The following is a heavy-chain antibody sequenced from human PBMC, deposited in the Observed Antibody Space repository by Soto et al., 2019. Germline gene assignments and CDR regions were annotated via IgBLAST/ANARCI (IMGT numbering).Heavy chain of an antibody. Sequence: PSETLSLTCTVSGGSISSGYLTWIRHPPGKGLEWIGYIYLGGSINYNPSLKSRVIISVDTSKNQFSLKLNSVTAADTAVYYCARDLWGYCGTDCYPLDVWGQGTTVTVS. CDR1: GGSISSGY. V-gene: IGHV4-59*01. CDR3: ARDLWGYCGTDCYPLDV. D-gene: IGHD2-21*02. CDR2: IYLGGSI. J-gene: IGHJ6*01.